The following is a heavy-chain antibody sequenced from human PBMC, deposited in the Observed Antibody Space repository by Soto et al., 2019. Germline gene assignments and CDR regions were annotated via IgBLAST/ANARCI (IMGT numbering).Heavy chain of an antibody. CDR2: INHSGTT. D-gene: IGHD3-10*01. J-gene: IGHJ4*02. Sequence: QVHLQQWGAGLLKPSETLSLTCAVYGGTFSGYYWSWIRQPPGKGLEWIGEINHSGTTNYNPSLKSRDTISMDTSKNQFSLKLSSVTAAATAVYYCASTAGTLLWFGELRYYFEFWGQGTLVTV. CDR3: ASTAGTLLWFGELRYYFEF. CDR1: GGTFSGYY. V-gene: IGHV4-34*01.